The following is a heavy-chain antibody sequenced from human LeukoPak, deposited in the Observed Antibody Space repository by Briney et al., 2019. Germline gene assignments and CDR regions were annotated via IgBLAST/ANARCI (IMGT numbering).Heavy chain of an antibody. J-gene: IGHJ4*02. V-gene: IGHV3-48*02. CDR3: ARDHNWGCDH. D-gene: IGHD3-16*01. Sequence: PGGSLRLACVASGFTFTSDSMNWVPQAPGKGLGWVSYIDSSNTTVLYADSVQDRFTISRDNARNSLYLQMHGLRDEDTAVYYCARDHNWGCDHWGQGTLVTVSS. CDR1: GFTFTSDS. CDR2: IDSSNTTV.